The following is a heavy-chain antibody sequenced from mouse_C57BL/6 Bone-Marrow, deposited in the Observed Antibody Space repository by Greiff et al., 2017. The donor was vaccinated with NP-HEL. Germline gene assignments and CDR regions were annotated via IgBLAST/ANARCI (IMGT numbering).Heavy chain of an antibody. D-gene: IGHD1-1*01. J-gene: IGHJ3*01. Sequence: VHVKQSGPELVKPGASVKMSCKASGYTFTDYNMHWVKQSHGKSLEWIGYINPNNGGTSYNQKFKGKATLTVNKSSSTAYMELRSLTSEDSAVYYCAKEAYYGSPAWFAYWGQGTLVTVSA. CDR1: GYTFTDYN. CDR2: INPNNGGT. CDR3: AKEAYYGSPAWFAY. V-gene: IGHV1-22*01.